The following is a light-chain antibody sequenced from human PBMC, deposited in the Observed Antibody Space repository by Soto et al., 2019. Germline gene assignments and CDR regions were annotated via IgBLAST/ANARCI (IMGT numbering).Light chain of an antibody. CDR2: KAS. CDR1: QNILCW. CDR3: QPSFNYTS. V-gene: IGKV1-5*03. Sequence: DIEMTQSPSTLSASVGDRVTITCRASQNILCWLAWSQQRPGKVPQLLIYKASTLESGVPSRFSGSGSGTEFTLTITNLQPGDFATYYCQPSFNYTSFGQGTKVDI. J-gene: IGKJ1*01.